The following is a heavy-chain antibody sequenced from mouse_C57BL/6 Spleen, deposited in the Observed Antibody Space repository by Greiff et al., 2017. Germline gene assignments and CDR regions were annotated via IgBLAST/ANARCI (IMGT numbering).Heavy chain of an antibody. CDR3: ASGYSYAMDY. J-gene: IGHJ4*01. CDR1: GFTFTDYY. Sequence: DVKLVESGGGLVQPGGSLSLSCAASGFTFTDYYMSWVRQPPGKALEWLGFIRNKANGYTTEYSASVKGRFTISRDNSQSIFYLQMNALRAEDSATYYCASGYSYAMDYWGQGTSVTVSS. V-gene: IGHV7-3*01. CDR2: IRNKANGYTT.